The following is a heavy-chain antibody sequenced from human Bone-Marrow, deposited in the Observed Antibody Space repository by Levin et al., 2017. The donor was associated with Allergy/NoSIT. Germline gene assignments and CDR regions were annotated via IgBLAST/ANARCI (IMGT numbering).Heavy chain of an antibody. Sequence: GGSLRLSCAASRFTFGSYALHWVRQAPGEGLEWVALISFDGGSKYYADSVQGRFIISRDNSKNTLYLQLNSLRPEDTAMYFCARDLGDGYNAWGAFDVWGQGTMVTVSS. J-gene: IGHJ3*01. CDR2: ISFDGGSK. CDR1: RFTFGSYA. V-gene: IGHV3-30*04. CDR3: ARDLGDGYNAWGAFDV. D-gene: IGHD5-24*01.